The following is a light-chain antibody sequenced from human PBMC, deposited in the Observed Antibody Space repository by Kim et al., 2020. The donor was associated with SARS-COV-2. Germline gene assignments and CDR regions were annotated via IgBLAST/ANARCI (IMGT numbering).Light chain of an antibody. CDR3: QQYAVAPPT. J-gene: IGKJ1*01. Sequence: EIVLTQSPGTLSLSPGERATLSCRASQSVNTIHLAWYQQKPGQAPRLMIYGISNRATAIPDRFIGSGAGTDFTLTISRLEPEDFAVYYCQQYAVAPPTLGHRTK. CDR2: GIS. V-gene: IGKV3-20*01. CDR1: QSVNTIH.